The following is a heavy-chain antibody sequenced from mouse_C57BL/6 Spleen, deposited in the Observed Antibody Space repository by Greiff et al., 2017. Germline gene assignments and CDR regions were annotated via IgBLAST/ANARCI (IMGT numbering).Heavy chain of an antibody. Sequence: QVQLKESGPELVKPGASVKLSCKASGYTFTSYDINWVKQRPGQGLEWIGWIYPRDGSTKYNEKFKGKATLTVDTSSSTAYMELHSRTSEDSAVYFCARRYYGSRYWYFDVWGTGTTVTVSS. J-gene: IGHJ1*03. D-gene: IGHD1-1*01. CDR1: GYTFTSYD. CDR2: IYPRDGST. V-gene: IGHV1-85*01. CDR3: ARRYYGSRYWYFDV.